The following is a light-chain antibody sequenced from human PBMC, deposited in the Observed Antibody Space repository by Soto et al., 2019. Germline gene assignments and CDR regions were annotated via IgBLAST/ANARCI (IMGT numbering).Light chain of an antibody. CDR1: QSVSSSY. J-gene: IGKJ1*01. CDR3: QQYNKWPLT. Sequence: EIVLTQSPGTLSLSPGERATLSCSASQSVSSSYLAWYQQKPGQAPRLLIYGASSRATGIPDRFSGSASGTEFTLTISSLQSEDVTVYYCQQYNKWPLTFGQGTKVDIK. CDR2: GAS. V-gene: IGKV3-20*01.